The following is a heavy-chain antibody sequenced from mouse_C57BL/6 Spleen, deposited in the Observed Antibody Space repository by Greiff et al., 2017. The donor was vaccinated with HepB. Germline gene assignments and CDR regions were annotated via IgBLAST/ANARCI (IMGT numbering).Heavy chain of an antibody. CDR1: GFTFSDYY. J-gene: IGHJ1*03. CDR2: INYDGSST. V-gene: IGHV5-16*01. D-gene: IGHD3-1*01. Sequence: EVQRVESEGGLVQPGSSMKLSCTASGFTFSDYYMAWVRQVPEKGLEWVANINYDGSSTYYLASLKSRFIISRDNAKNILYLQMSSLKSEDTATYYCARDRGPREYFDVWGTGTTVTVSS. CDR3: ARDRGPREYFDV.